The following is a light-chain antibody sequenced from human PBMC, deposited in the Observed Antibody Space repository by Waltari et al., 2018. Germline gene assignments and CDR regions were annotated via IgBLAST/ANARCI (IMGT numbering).Light chain of an antibody. CDR1: SSTLGAGHD. V-gene: IGLV1-40*01. Sequence: QSVLTQPPSMSGAPGQRVTISCTGSSSTLGAGHDVPWYQVFPGTAPKLLIYGNNNRPSGVPDRFSGSKSDTSASLAIGGLQAEDEADYYCQSFDIRLSGGVVFGGGTKVTVL. CDR2: GNN. CDR3: QSFDIRLSGGVV. J-gene: IGLJ3*02.